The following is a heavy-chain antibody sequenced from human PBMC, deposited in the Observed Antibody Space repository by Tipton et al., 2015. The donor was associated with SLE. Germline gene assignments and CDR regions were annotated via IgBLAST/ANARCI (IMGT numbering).Heavy chain of an antibody. Sequence: TLSLTCAVYGGSFSGYYWSWIRQPPGKGLEWIGYIYYSGSTYYNPSLKSRVTISVDTSKNQFSLKLSSVTAADTAVYYCARGQQLALFFDYWGQGTLVTVSS. V-gene: IGHV4-34*09. J-gene: IGHJ4*02. CDR2: IYYSGST. CDR3: ARGQQLALFFDY. CDR1: GGSFSGYY. D-gene: IGHD6-13*01.